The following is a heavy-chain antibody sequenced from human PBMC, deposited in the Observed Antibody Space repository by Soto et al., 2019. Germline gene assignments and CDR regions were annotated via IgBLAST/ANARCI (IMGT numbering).Heavy chain of an antibody. J-gene: IGHJ4*02. CDR3: AKALGELLLNSAVDY. V-gene: IGHV3-23*01. CDR1: GFTFSSYA. CDR2: ISASSGNT. D-gene: IGHD3-10*01. Sequence: PGGSLRLSCAASGFTFSSYAMSWVRQAPGKGLEWVSVISASSGNTYYADSVKGRFTISRDKPKNTLYLQMNNLRAEDTAVYYFAKALGELLLNSAVDYWGQGTLVTVSS.